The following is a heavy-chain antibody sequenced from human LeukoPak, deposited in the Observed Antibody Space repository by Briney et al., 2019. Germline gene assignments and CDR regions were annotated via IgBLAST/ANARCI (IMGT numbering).Heavy chain of an antibody. CDR1: GFTFSSYW. CDR2: IKQDGSEK. J-gene: IGHJ3*02. CDR3: ARISLDAFDI. V-gene: IGHV3-7*04. Sequence: GGSQRLSCVASGFTFSSYWMTWVRQAPGKGLEWVANIKQDGSEKYYVDAVKGRFTISRDNAKNSLYLQMNSLRAEDTAVYYCARISLDAFDIWGQGTMVTVSS.